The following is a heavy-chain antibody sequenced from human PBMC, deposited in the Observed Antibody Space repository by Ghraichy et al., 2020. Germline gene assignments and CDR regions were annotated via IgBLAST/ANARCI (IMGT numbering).Heavy chain of an antibody. J-gene: IGHJ4*02. V-gene: IGHV3-49*03. CDR2: IRSKASGETT. CDR1: GFPFGGYA. CDR3: TRDRPIDY. Sequence: GGSLRLSCTASGFPFGGYAMSWFRQAPGRGLEWVGFIRSKASGETTQYAASVRGRFTISRDDSISIAYLQMDSLRTEDTAVYYCTRDRPIDYWGQGTLVTVSS.